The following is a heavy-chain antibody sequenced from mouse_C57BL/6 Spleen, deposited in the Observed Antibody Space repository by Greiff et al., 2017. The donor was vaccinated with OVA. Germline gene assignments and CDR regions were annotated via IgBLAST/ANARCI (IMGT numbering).Heavy chain of an antibody. D-gene: IGHD2-4*01. CDR3: ARSGLRPFAY. Sequence: EVMLVESGPELVKPGASVKIPCKASGYTFTDYNMDWVKQSHGKSLEWIGDINPNNGGTIYNQKFKGKATLTVDKSSSTAYMELRSLTSEDTAVYYCARSGLRPFAYWGQGTLVTVSA. CDR2: INPNNGGT. J-gene: IGHJ3*01. V-gene: IGHV1-18*01. CDR1: GYTFTDYN.